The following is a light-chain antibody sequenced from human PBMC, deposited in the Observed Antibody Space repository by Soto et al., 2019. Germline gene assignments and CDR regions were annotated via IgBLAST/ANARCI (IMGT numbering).Light chain of an antibody. CDR2: DAS. CDR3: QQYNSYPWT. CDR1: QSISSW. J-gene: IGKJ1*01. V-gene: IGKV1-5*01. Sequence: DIQMTQSPSTLSASVGDRVTITCRASQSISSWLAWYQQKPGKAPKLLIYDASSLESGVPSRFSSSGSGTEFTLTISSLQPDDFATYYCQQYNSYPWTFGQGTKAEIK.